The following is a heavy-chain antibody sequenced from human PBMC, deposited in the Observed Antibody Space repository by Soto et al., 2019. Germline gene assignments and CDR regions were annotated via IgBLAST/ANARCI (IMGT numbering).Heavy chain of an antibody. CDR1: GGSISNYY. CDR2: IHYSGST. V-gene: IGHV4-59*08. Sequence: QVQLQESGPGLVTPSETLSLTCTVSGGSISNYYWSWIRQPPGKGLGWLGYIHYSGSTKYTPALKSRVAISADTSKNQFSLKLSSVTAADTAMYYCARGHYDFWSGYFATIDYGGQGTLVTVS. J-gene: IGHJ4*02. D-gene: IGHD3-3*01. CDR3: ARGHYDFWSGYFATIDY.